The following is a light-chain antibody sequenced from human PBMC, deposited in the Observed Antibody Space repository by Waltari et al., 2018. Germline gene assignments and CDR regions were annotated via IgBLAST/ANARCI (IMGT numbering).Light chain of an antibody. Sequence: DIQMTQSPSSLSASVGDSVTITCRESQGIRNDLSWFQQRPGKAPKRLIYGASNLESGVPSRFSGSGSGTEFTLTVSSLRPEDFATYFCLQSNIYPLTFGQGTKVEI. J-gene: IGKJ1*01. CDR3: LQSNIYPLT. CDR1: QGIRND. V-gene: IGKV1-17*01. CDR2: GAS.